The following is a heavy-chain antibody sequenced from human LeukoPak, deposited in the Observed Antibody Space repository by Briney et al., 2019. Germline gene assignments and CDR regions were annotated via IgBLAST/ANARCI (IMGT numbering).Heavy chain of an antibody. V-gene: IGHV3-30-3*01. Sequence: GGSLRLSCAASGFTFSSYWMSWVRQAPGKGLEWVAVISYDGSSRYYADSVKGRFTISRDNSKNALYLQMNSLRAEDTAVYFCARGISPPIAAALYYWGQGTLVTVSS. CDR2: ISYDGSSR. CDR1: GFTFSSYW. J-gene: IGHJ4*02. CDR3: ARGISPPIAAALYY. D-gene: IGHD6-13*01.